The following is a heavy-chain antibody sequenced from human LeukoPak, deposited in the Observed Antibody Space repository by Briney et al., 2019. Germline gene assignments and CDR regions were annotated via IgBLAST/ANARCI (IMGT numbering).Heavy chain of an antibody. D-gene: IGHD4-17*01. J-gene: IGHJ4*02. CDR2: IYYSGST. CDR3: ARGGYGDHLFDY. Sequence: PSETLSLTCTVSGGSISSYYWSWIRQPPGKGLEWIGHIYYSGSTNYNPSLKSRVTISVDTSKNPFSLKLSSVTAADAVVYYWARGGYGDHLFDYWGQGTLVTVSS. CDR1: GGSISSYY. V-gene: IGHV4-59*01.